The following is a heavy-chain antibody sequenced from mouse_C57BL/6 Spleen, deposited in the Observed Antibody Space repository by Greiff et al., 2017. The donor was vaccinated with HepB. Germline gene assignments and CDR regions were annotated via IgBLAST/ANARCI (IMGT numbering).Heavy chain of an antibody. D-gene: IGHD1-1*01. J-gene: IGHJ1*03. CDR1: GYAFSSYW. CDR2: IYAGAGDT. CDR3: ARDDYGSSYGYFDG. V-gene: IGHV1-80*01. Sequence: QVQLQQSGAELVKPGASVKISCKASGYAFSSYWMNWVKQSPGKGLEWIGQIYAGAGDTNYNGKFKGRATLTADKSSSTAYMQLSSLTSEDTAVYFCARDDYGSSYGYFDGWGTGTTVTFSS.